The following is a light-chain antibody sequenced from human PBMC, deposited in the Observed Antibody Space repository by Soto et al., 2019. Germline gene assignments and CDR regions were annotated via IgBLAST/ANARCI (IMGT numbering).Light chain of an antibody. Sequence: DIQMTQSPSSLSASVGDRVTITCRASQGISKYLAWYQQKPGKVPKLLIYAASTLQSGVPSRFSGSGSGTDFTLTISSLQPEDVETYYYKKYNDAPPTFGQGTKVEIK. V-gene: IGKV1-27*01. CDR1: QGISKY. CDR2: AAS. CDR3: KKYNDAPPT. J-gene: IGKJ1*01.